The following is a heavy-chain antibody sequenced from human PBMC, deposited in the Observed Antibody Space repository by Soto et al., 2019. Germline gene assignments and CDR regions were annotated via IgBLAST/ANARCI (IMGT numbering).Heavy chain of an antibody. D-gene: IGHD3-3*01. J-gene: IGHJ4*02. V-gene: IGHV5-51*01. Sequence: GGSLRLSCTASGFTFSSYWIGWVRQMSGKGLEWMGIIYPGDSDARYSPSFQGQVTISADKSINTAYLQWSSLKASDTAMYYCARSYFSQPRPDYWGQGTLVTVSS. CDR1: GFTFSSYW. CDR2: IYPGDSDA. CDR3: ARSYFSQPRPDY.